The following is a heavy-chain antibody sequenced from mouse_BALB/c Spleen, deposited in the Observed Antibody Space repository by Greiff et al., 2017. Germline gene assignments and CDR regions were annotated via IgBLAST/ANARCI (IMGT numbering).Heavy chain of an antibody. V-gene: IGHV1-69*02. CDR2: IYPSDSYT. CDR1: GYTFTSYW. Sequence: QVQLQQPGAELVRPGASVKLSCKASGYTFTSYWINWVKQRPGHGLEWIGNIYPSDSYTNYNQKFKDKATLTVDKSSSTAYMQLSSPTSEDSAVYYCTRDDYFDYWGQGTTLTVSS. CDR3: TRDDYFDY. J-gene: IGHJ2*01.